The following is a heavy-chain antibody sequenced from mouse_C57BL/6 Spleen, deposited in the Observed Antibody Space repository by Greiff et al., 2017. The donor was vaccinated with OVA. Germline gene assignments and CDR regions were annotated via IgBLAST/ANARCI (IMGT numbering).Heavy chain of an antibody. CDR1: GYTFTSYW. J-gene: IGHJ2*01. CDR3: TRLGRGPYFDY. CDR2: FYPGSSDT. D-gene: IGHD4-1*01. Sequence: VQLQQSGTVLARPGASVKMSCKTSGYTFTSYWMHWVKQRPGQGLEWIGAFYPGSSDTSYNQKFKGKAKLTAGTSASTAYMQLSSLTNEDSAVYYCTRLGRGPYFDYWGQGTTLTVSS. V-gene: IGHV1-5*01.